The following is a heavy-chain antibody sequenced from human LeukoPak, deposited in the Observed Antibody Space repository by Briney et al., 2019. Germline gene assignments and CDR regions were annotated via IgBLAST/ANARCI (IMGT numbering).Heavy chain of an antibody. V-gene: IGHV3-48*03. CDR1: GFTLRDYE. J-gene: IGHJ6*03. CDR3: ARGDYLAVHYYMDV. Sequence: SGGSLRLSCVASGFTLRDYEMNWVRQAPGKGLEWVSYISSRGNPIYYGASVKGRFTISRDNAKKSLYLQMNSLRAEDTGVYYCARGDYLAVHYYMDVWGKGTTVTVSS. D-gene: IGHD5-12*01. CDR2: ISSRGNPI.